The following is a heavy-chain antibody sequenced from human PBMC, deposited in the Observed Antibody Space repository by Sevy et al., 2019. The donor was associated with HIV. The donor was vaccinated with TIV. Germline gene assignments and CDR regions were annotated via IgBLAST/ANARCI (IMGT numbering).Heavy chain of an antibody. CDR1: GGSISSSSYY. CDR3: ARHGPGAGGNY. V-gene: IGHV4-39*01. Sequence: SETLSLTCTVSGGSISSSSYYWGWIRQPPGMGLEWIVSIYYSGSTYYNPSLKSRVTITVDTSKNQFSLKLSSVTAADTAVYYCARHGPGAGGNYGGQGPLVTVSS. J-gene: IGHJ4*02. CDR2: IYYSGST. D-gene: IGHD6-19*01.